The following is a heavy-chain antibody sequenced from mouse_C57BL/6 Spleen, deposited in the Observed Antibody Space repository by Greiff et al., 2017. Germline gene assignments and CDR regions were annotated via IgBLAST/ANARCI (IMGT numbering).Heavy chain of an antibody. J-gene: IGHJ2*01. V-gene: IGHV1-55*01. D-gene: IGHD3-2*02. CDR3: AKTAQATNYFDD. CDR2: IYPGSGST. CDR1: GYTFTSYW. Sequence: VQLQQPGAELVKPGASVKMSCKASGYTFTSYWITWVNQRPGQGLEWIGDIYPGSGSTNYNEKFKSKATLTVDTSSSTVYMQLSSLTSEDSAVYYCAKTAQATNYFDDWGQGTTLTVSS.